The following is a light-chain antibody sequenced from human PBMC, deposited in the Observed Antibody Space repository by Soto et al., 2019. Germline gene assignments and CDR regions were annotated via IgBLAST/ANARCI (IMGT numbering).Light chain of an antibody. CDR1: SSDVGGYNY. V-gene: IGLV2-14*01. Sequence: QSALTQPASVSGSPGQSITISCTGTSSDVGGYNYVSWYQQHPGKAPKLMIYEVSNRPSGVSNRFSGSKSDNTASLTISGLQAEDEADYYCSSYTSSSTLGVFGGGTKVTVL. J-gene: IGLJ2*01. CDR3: SSYTSSSTLGV. CDR2: EVS.